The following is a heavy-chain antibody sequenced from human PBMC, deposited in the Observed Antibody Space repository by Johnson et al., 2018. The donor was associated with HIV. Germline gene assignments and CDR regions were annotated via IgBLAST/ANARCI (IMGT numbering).Heavy chain of an antibody. D-gene: IGHD3-10*01. CDR1: GFTFSSYA. J-gene: IGHJ3*02. Sequence: VQLVESGGALVQPGGSLRLSCVASGFTFSSYAMSWVRQAPGKGLEWVSAIGTAGDTYYPGSVKGRFTISRDNAKNSLYLQINSLRAEDTALYYCAKDRNYCSVSYPDAFDIWGQGTMVIVSS. CDR2: IGTAGDT. V-gene: IGHV3-23*04. CDR3: AKDRNYCSVSYPDAFDI.